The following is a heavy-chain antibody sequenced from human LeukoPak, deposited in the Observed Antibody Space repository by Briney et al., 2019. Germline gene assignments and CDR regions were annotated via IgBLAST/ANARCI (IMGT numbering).Heavy chain of an antibody. CDR2: INSDGSST. Sequence: GGSLRLSCAASGFTFSSYWMHWVRQAPGKGLVWVSRINSDGSSTSYADSVKGRFTISRDNAKNTLYLQMNSLRAEDTAVYYCAREAQRADYYYMDVWGKGTTVTVSS. D-gene: IGHD5-24*01. CDR1: GFTFSSYW. J-gene: IGHJ6*03. V-gene: IGHV3-74*01. CDR3: AREAQRADYYYMDV.